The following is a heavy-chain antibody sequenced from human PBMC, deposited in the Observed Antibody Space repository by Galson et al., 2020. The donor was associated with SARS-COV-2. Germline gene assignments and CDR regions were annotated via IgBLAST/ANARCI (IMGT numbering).Heavy chain of an antibody. CDR3: ARGLDGTGRFNGWDY. J-gene: IGHJ4*02. CDR1: GGSFSGYF. CDR2: VNHSGST. V-gene: IGHV4-34*01. D-gene: IGHD2-8*02. Sequence: SETLSLTCAVYGGSFSGYFWSWIRQPPGKGLEWIGEVNHSGSTNYNPSLKSRVTISVDTSKNQFSLKLSSVTAADTAVYYCARGLDGTGRFNGWDYWVQGTLVTGSS.